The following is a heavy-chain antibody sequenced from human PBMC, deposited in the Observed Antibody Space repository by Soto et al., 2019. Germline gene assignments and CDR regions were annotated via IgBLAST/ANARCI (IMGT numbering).Heavy chain of an antibody. V-gene: IGHV4-4*02. D-gene: IGHD3-9*01. CDR1: GGSIISSNW. J-gene: IGHJ4*02. CDR3: VRFWPPPDYDTLTIYSDAFDD. CDR2: IYHSGST. Sequence: SETLSLTCTVSGGSIISSNWWSWVRQPPGKGLEWIGEIYHSGSTNYNPSLKSRVTISVDKSKNQFSLRLSSVTAADTAVYYCVRFWPPPDYDTLTIYSDAFDDWSQGTLVTVSS.